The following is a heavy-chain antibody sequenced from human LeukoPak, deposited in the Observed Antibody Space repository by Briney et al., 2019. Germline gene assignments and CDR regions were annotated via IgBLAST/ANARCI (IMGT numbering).Heavy chain of an antibody. V-gene: IGHV3-48*04. Sequence: GGSLRLSCAASGFTFSSYSMNWVRQAPGKGLEWVSYISSSSSTIYYADSVKGRFTISRDNAKNSLYLQMNSLRAEDTAVYYCARDSLAVLGAYDIWGQGTMVTVSS. CDR1: GFTFSSYS. CDR2: ISSSSSTI. CDR3: ARDSLAVLGAYDI. J-gene: IGHJ3*02. D-gene: IGHD3-16*01.